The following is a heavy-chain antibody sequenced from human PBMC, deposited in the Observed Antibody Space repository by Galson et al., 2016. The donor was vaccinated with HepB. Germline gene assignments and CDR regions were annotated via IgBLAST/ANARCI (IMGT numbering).Heavy chain of an antibody. D-gene: IGHD1-26*01. Sequence: SLRLSCATSGFTLTHYGMLWVRQAPGKGLEWVAVISYDGNNKYNADSVKGRFTISRDNSKNTLYLQMNSLKTEDSAVYYCATGGSYSTNDPFDIWGQGTMVTVSS. CDR1: GFTLTHYG. CDR3: ATGGSYSTNDPFDI. V-gene: IGHV3-30*12. CDR2: ISYDGNNK. J-gene: IGHJ3*02.